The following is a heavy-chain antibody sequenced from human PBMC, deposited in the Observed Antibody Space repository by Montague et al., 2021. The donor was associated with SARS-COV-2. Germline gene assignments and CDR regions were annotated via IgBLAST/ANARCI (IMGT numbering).Heavy chain of an antibody. D-gene: IGHD3-10*01. V-gene: IGHV4-38-2*01. Sequence: SETLSLTCSVSGYSISSGYYWGWIRQPPGKGLEWIGNIYNSGGTYYSSSLKSRVTVSVDTSKNQFSLRLSFVTAADTAVYYCARLYYGSVSYPHWGQGTLVTVSS. J-gene: IGHJ4*02. CDR3: ARLYYGSVSYPH. CDR1: GYSISSGYY. CDR2: IYNSGGT.